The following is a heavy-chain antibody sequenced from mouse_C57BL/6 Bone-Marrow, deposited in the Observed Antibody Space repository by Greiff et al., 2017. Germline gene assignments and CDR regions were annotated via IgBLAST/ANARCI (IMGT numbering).Heavy chain of an antibody. CDR2: ISDGGSYT. Sequence: EVMLVESGGGLVKPGGSLKLSCAASGFTFSSYAMSWVRQTPEKRLEWVATISDGGSYTYYPANLKGRFTISRDNAKNNLYLQMSHLKSDDTAMYYYAREDYGSSQFTYWGQGTLVTVSA. D-gene: IGHD1-1*01. V-gene: IGHV5-4*01. CDR3: AREDYGSSQFTY. CDR1: GFTFSSYA. J-gene: IGHJ3*01.